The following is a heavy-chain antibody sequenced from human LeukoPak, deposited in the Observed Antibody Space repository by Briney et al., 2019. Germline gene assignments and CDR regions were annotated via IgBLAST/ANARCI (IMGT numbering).Heavy chain of an antibody. V-gene: IGHV1-2*02. J-gene: IGHJ4*02. CDR3: ARRGITIFGVVDYFDY. CDR1: GYTFTGYY. Sequence: ASVKVSCKASGYTFTGYYMHWVRQAPGQGLEWMGWINPNSGGTNYAQKFQGRVTMTRDTSISTAYMELRSLRSDDTAVYYCARRGITIFGVVDYFDYWGQGTLVTVSS. D-gene: IGHD3-3*01. CDR2: INPNSGGT.